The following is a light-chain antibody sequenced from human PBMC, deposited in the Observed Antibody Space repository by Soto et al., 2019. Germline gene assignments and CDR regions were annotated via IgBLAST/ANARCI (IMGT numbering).Light chain of an antibody. CDR2: DAS. V-gene: IGKV3-15*01. CDR3: QQYNNWPPWT. CDR1: QSVSSN. Sequence: EIVLTQSPSILSVSPGERATLSCRASQSVSSNLAWYQQKSGQAPRLLIYDASTRATGIPARFSGSGSGTEFTLTISSLKFEDSAVYYCQQYNNWPPWTFGQGTKVDIK. J-gene: IGKJ1*01.